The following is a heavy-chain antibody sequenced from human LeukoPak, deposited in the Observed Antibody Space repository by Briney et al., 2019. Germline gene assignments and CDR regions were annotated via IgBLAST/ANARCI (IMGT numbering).Heavy chain of an antibody. V-gene: IGHV3-33*01. CDR2: IWYDGSNK. Sequence: GGSLRLSCAASGFTFSSYGMHWVRQAPGKGLEWVAVIWYDGSNKYYADSVKGRFTISRDNSKNTLYLQMNSLRAEDTAVYYCARDWDYGDYHFDYWGQGTLVAVSS. D-gene: IGHD4-17*01. CDR3: ARDWDYGDYHFDY. J-gene: IGHJ4*02. CDR1: GFTFSSYG.